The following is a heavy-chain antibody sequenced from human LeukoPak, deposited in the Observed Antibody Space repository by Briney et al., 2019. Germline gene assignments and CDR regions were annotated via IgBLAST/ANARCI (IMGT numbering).Heavy chain of an antibody. D-gene: IGHD3-10*01. CDR2: ISSSGSTI. CDR3: ARDLPALWFGELSPLNDY. J-gene: IGHJ4*02. CDR1: EFTFSEYE. Sequence: WGSLRLSCAASEFTFSEYEMNWVRQAPGKVLEWVSYISSSGSTIYYADSVKGRFTISRDNAKNSLYLQMNSLRAEDTAVYYCARDLPALWFGELSPLNDYWGQGTLVTVSS. V-gene: IGHV3-48*03.